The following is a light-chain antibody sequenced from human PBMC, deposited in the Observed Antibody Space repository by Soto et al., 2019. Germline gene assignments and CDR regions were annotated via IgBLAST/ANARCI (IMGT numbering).Light chain of an antibody. J-gene: IGKJ1*01. Sequence: IQMNQSPSTRSGSLEDKGTITCRASQDISAWLAWYQQKPGKPPKLVIYKATALETGVPSRFSGSGSGTEFTLTISSLQPDDFATYYCQHYNSYSEAFAQGTKVDI. CDR2: KAT. CDR1: QDISAW. V-gene: IGKV1-5*03. CDR3: QHYNSYSEA.